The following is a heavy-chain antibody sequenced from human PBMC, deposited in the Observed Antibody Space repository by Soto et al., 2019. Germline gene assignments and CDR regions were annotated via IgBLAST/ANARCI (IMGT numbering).Heavy chain of an antibody. CDR1: RFTFSTYA. Sequence: GGSLRLSCASSRFTFSTYAISCVRQAPGKVLGWVSTIIGSGDTTYYADSGKGRFTISRDNSENTLYLQMSGLRGEDTAVYYCAKDQYSGSGRYTYYYFYPGMDVWGQGTTVTVS. CDR3: AKDQYSGSGRYTYYYFYPGMDV. D-gene: IGHD3-10*01. J-gene: IGHJ6*02. CDR2: IIGSGDTT. V-gene: IGHV3-23*01.